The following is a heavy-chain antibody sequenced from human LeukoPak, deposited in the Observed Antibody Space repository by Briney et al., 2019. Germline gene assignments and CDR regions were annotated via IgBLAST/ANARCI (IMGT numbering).Heavy chain of an antibody. D-gene: IGHD2-15*01. CDR3: ARDVVGATNWFDP. CDR1: GYTFTGYY. V-gene: IGHV1-2*02. CDR2: IHPNSGGT. Sequence: ASVKVSCKASGYTFTGYYMHWVRQAPGQGLEWMGWIHPNSGGTNYAQKFQGRVTMTRDTSISTAYMELSRLRSDDTAVYYCARDVVGATNWFDPWGQGTLVTVSS. J-gene: IGHJ5*02.